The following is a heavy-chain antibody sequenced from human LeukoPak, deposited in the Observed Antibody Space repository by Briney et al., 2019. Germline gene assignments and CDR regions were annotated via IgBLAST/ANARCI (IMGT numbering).Heavy chain of an antibody. D-gene: IGHD5-18*01. V-gene: IGHV3-48*03. CDR2: ISSSSGII. CDR1: GFTFNYYE. J-gene: IGHJ4*02. CDR3: ARLHIRGYRYGFDF. Sequence: GGSLRLSCAASGFTFNYYEMNWVRLAPGKGLEWVSYISSSSGIIYYADSVKGRFTISRDNAKNSLHLQMSSLRAEDTARYYCARLHIRGYRYGFDFLGQGTLVNVSS.